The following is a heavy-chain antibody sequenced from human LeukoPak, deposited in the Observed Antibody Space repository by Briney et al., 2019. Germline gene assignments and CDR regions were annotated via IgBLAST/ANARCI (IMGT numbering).Heavy chain of an antibody. CDR2: ISGSGGST. V-gene: IGHV3-23*01. Sequence: PGGSLRLSCAASGFTFSSYAMSWVRQAPGKGLEWVSAISGSGGSTYYADSVKGRFTISRDNSKNTLYLQMNSLRAEDTAVYYCARVVITMVRRATGLNWFDPWGQGTLVTVSS. D-gene: IGHD3-10*01. J-gene: IGHJ5*02. CDR1: GFTFSSYA. CDR3: ARVVITMVRRATGLNWFDP.